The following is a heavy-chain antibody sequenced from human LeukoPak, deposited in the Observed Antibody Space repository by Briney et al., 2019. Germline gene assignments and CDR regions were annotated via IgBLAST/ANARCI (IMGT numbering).Heavy chain of an antibody. Sequence: GGSLRLSCAASGFTFSNAWMSWVRQAPGKGLEWVGRIKSKTDGGTTDYAAPVKGRFTISRDDSKNTLHLQMNSLKTEDTAVYYCTTGQPGSYFPFDIWGQGTMVTVSS. CDR3: TTGQPGSYFPFDI. CDR1: GFTFSNAW. V-gene: IGHV3-15*01. CDR2: IKSKTDGGTT. J-gene: IGHJ3*02. D-gene: IGHD1-26*01.